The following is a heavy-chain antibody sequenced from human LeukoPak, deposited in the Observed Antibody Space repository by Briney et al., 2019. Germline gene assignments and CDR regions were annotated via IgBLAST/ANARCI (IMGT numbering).Heavy chain of an antibody. Sequence: GRSLRLSCAASGFTFSSYGMHWVRQAPGKGLEWVAVISYDGSNKYYADSVKGRFTISRDNSKNMLYLQMNSLRAEDTAVYYCAKGRSTYSYYYGMDVWGQGTTVTVSS. CDR1: GFTFSSYG. D-gene: IGHD1-26*01. CDR3: AKGRSTYSYYYGMDV. J-gene: IGHJ6*02. V-gene: IGHV3-30*18. CDR2: ISYDGSNK.